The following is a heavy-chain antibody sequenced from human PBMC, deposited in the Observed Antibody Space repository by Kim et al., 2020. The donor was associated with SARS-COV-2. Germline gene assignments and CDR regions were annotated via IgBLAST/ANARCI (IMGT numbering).Heavy chain of an antibody. V-gene: IGHV3-7*03. D-gene: IGHD5-18*01. CDR3: ARDSTRGYSYGYGFGGNDY. J-gene: IGHJ4*02. Sequence: GGSLRLSCADSGFTFRSHWMSWVRQAPGKGLEWVANIKYDGGEKYYVDSVKGRFTISRDNAKSSLYLQMNSLRAEDTAVYYCARDSTRGYSYGYGFGGNDYWGQGTLVTVSS. CDR2: IKYDGGEK. CDR1: GFTFRSHW.